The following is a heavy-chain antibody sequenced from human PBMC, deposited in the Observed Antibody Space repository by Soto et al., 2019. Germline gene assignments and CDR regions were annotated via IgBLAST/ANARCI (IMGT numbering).Heavy chain of an antibody. CDR2: IWYDGTDK. D-gene: IGHD1-1*01. J-gene: IGHJ6*02. CDR1: GFTYSSYG. CDR3: ARGTSGFYYYGMDV. Sequence: GGSLRLSCAASGFTYSSYGMHWVRQAPGKGLEWVAVIWYDGTDKYYANSVKGRFTISRDNSENTLYLQMNSLRAEDTAVYYCARGTSGFYYYGMDVWGQGTTVTVSS. V-gene: IGHV3-33*01.